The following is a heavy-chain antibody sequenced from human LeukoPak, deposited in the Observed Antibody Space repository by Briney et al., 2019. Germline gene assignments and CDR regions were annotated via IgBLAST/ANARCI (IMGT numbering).Heavy chain of an antibody. CDR2: INTNTGNP. CDR3: ARGDMYYYDSSGYCDY. D-gene: IGHD3-22*01. Sequence: ASVKASCKASGYTFTSYAMNWVRQAPGQGLEWMGWINTNTGNPTYAQGFTGRFVFSLDTSVSTAYLQISSLKAEDTAVYYCARGDMYYYDSSGYCDYWGQGTLVTVSS. CDR1: GYTFTSYA. J-gene: IGHJ4*02. V-gene: IGHV7-4-1*02.